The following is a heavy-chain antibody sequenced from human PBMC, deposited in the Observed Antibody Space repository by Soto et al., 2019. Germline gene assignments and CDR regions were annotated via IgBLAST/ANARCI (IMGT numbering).Heavy chain of an antibody. D-gene: IGHD3-10*01. CDR2: IIPIFGTA. J-gene: IGHJ6*02. CDR3: ARDRRITMVRGVISSGMDV. V-gene: IGHV1-69*13. CDR1: GGTFSSYA. Sequence: SVKVSCKASGGTFSSYAISWVRQAPGQGLEWMGGIIPIFGTANYAQKFQGRVTITADESTSTAYMELSSLRSEATAVYYCARDRRITMVRGVISSGMDVWGQGTTVTVSS.